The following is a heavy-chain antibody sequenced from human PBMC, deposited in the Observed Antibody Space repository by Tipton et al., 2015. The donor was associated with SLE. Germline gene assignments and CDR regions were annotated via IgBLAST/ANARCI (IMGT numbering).Heavy chain of an antibody. CDR3: ARAPRGGSSPFDY. D-gene: IGHD2-15*01. V-gene: IGHV4-34*01. Sequence: TLSLTCAVYGGSFSGYYWSWIRQPPGKGLEWIGEINHSGSTNYNPSLKSRVTISVDTSKNQFSLKLSSVTAADTAVYYCARAPRGGSSPFDYWGQGTLVTVSS. J-gene: IGHJ4*02. CDR1: GGSFSGYY. CDR2: INHSGST.